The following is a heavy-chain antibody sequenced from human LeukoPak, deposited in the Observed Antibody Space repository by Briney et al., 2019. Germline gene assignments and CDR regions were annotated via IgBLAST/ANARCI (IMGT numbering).Heavy chain of an antibody. CDR2: IYSGGST. V-gene: IGHV3-53*01. CDR3: ARDQPYGDYYDY. J-gene: IGHJ4*02. Sequence: GGSLRLSCAASGFTVSSNYMSWVRQAPGKGLEWVSVIYSGGSTYCADSVKGRFTISRDNSKNTLYLQMNSLRAEGTAVYYCARDQPYGDYYDYWGQGTLVTVSS. D-gene: IGHD4-17*01. CDR1: GFTVSSNY.